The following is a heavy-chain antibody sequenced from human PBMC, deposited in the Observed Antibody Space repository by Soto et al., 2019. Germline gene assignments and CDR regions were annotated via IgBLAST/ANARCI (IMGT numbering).Heavy chain of an antibody. J-gene: IGHJ4*02. D-gene: IGHD1-26*01. CDR3: ARHGGRHSGGIDY. CDR1: GGTFSSYA. CDR2: IIPILGTA. V-gene: IGHV1-69*01. Sequence: QVQLVQSGAEVQKPGSSVKVSCKASGGTFSSYAINWVRQAPGQGLEWMGEIIPILGTANYAQKFQGRVTITADESTSTAYMELSSVRSEDTAVYYCARHGGRHSGGIDYWGQGTLVTVSS.